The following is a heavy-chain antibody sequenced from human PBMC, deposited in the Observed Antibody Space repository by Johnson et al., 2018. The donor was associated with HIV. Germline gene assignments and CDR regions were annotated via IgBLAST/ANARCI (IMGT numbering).Heavy chain of an antibody. Sequence: QVQLVESGGGLVQPGGSLRLSCAASGFTFSGYDMHWVRQATGKGLEWVSVIYSGGSTYYADSVKGRFTISRDNSKNTLYLQMNSLRAEDTAVYYCAKDLRGYSYGLGAFDIWGQGTMVTVSS. V-gene: IGHV3-NL1*01. CDR3: AKDLRGYSYGLGAFDI. D-gene: IGHD5-18*01. CDR1: GFTFSGYD. CDR2: IYSGGST. J-gene: IGHJ3*02.